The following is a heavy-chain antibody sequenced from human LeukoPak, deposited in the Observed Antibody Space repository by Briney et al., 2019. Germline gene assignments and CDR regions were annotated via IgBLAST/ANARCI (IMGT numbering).Heavy chain of an antibody. CDR2: ISSSSSYI. CDR3: ASAFDFIAAAGSY. D-gene: IGHD6-13*01. V-gene: IGHV3-21*01. J-gene: IGHJ4*02. CDR1: GFTFSSYS. Sequence: GGSLRLSCAASGFTFSSYSMNWVRQAPGKGLEWVSSISSSSSYIYYADSVKGRFTISRDNAKNSLYLQMNSLRAVDTAVYYCASAFDFIAAAGSYWGQGTLVTVSS.